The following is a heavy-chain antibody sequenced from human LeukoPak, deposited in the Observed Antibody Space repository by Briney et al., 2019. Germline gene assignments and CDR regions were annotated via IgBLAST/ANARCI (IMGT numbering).Heavy chain of an antibody. CDR3: ARVPTAAAGQGIDY. Sequence: GGSLRLSCAASGFTVSSNYMSWVRQAPGKGLEWVSVIYSGGSTYYADSVKGRFTISRDNSKNTLYLQMNSLRAEDTAVYYCARVPTAAAGQGIDYWGQGTLVTVPS. CDR1: GFTVSSNY. J-gene: IGHJ4*02. CDR2: IYSGGST. V-gene: IGHV3-53*01. D-gene: IGHD6-13*01.